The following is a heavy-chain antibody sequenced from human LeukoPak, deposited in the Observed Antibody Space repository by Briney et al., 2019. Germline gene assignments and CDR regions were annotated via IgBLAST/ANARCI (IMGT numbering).Heavy chain of an antibody. J-gene: IGHJ4*02. CDR3: ARGYGLGYYDSSGSLDY. CDR2: INPSGGST. Sequence: ASVKVSCKASGYTFTSYGISWVRQAPGQGLEWMGIINPSGGSTSYAQKFQGRVTMTRDTSTSTVYMELSSLRSEDTAVYYCARGYGLGYYDSSGSLDYWGQGTLVTVSS. D-gene: IGHD3-22*01. CDR1: GYTFTSYG. V-gene: IGHV1-46*01.